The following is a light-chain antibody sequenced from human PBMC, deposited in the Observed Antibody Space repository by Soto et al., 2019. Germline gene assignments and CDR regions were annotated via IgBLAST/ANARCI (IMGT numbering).Light chain of an antibody. CDR2: QDN. V-gene: IGLV3-1*01. CDR1: KLGDKY. J-gene: IGLJ1*01. CDR3: QAWDRSTDV. Sequence: SYELTQPSSVSVSPGQTASITCSGEKLGDKYACWYQQKPGQSPVLVIYQDNKRPSGIPERFSGSNSGNTATLTISGTQTMDEADYYCQAWDRSTDVFGTGTKLTVL.